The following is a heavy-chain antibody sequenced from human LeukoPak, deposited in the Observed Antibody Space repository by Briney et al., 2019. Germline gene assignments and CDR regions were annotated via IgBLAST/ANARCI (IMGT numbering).Heavy chain of an antibody. J-gene: IGHJ4*02. Sequence: SETLSLTCTISGGSINTYYWSWIRQPPGKGLEWIAYMYNSESTKYNPSLKSRVTISVDTSKKQFSLKLRSVTAADTALYYCARHVLTAGSIDWGQGTLVTVFS. CDR2: MYNSEST. D-gene: IGHD3-9*01. CDR3: ARHVLTAGSID. CDR1: GGSINTYY. V-gene: IGHV4-59*08.